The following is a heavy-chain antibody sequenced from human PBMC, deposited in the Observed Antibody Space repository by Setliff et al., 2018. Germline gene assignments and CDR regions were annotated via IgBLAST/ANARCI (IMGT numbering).Heavy chain of an antibody. CDR1: GGSFSGYY. CDR3: ARGFSGGSYDAFDI. J-gene: IGHJ3*02. V-gene: IGHV4-34*01. D-gene: IGHD2-15*01. Sequence: SETLSLTCAVYGGSFSGYYWSWIRQPPGKGLEWIGEINHSGSTNYNPSLKSRVTISVDTSKNQFSLKLCSVTAADTAVYYCARGFSGGSYDAFDIWGQGTMVT. CDR2: INHSGST.